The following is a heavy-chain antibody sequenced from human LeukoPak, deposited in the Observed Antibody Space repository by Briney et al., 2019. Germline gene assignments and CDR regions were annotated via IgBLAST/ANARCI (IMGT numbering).Heavy chain of an antibody. V-gene: IGHV1-2*02. CDR2: INPNSGAT. J-gene: IGHJ4*02. D-gene: IGHD3-16*02. CDR3: ARGVTFAGVIVPFDY. CDR1: GYTFTGYY. Sequence: GASVKVSYKASGYTFTGYYLHWVRQAPGQGPEWMGWINPNSGATQYVQKFQGRVTMTRDTSISTAYMELSSLRSDDTAFYYCARGVTFAGVIVPFDYWGQGTLVTVSS.